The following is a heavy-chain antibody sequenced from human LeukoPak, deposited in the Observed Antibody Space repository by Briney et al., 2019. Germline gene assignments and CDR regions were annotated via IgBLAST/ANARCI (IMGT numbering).Heavy chain of an antibody. Sequence: GGSLRLSCAASGFTFSSYSLNWVRQAPGKGREGVSYISSSSSTIYYADSVKGRFTISRDNDKNSLYLQMNSLRAEDTAVYYCARRTAAGYNWFDPWGQGTLVTVSS. CDR2: ISSSSSTI. D-gene: IGHD6-13*01. J-gene: IGHJ5*02. CDR3: ARRTAAGYNWFDP. V-gene: IGHV3-48*01. CDR1: GFTFSSYS.